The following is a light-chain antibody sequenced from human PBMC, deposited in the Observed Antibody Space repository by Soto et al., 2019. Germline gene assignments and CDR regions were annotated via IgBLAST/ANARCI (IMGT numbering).Light chain of an antibody. Sequence: DIVLTQSPATLSLSPGERATISCRVSQSVTSFLAWYQQKPGQAPRLLIYDASNRATGIPARFSGSGSGTDFTLTISSLEPEDFAVYYCQQRSNWPLTFGGGTKVETK. J-gene: IGKJ4*01. CDR2: DAS. CDR1: QSVTSF. CDR3: QQRSNWPLT. V-gene: IGKV3-11*01.